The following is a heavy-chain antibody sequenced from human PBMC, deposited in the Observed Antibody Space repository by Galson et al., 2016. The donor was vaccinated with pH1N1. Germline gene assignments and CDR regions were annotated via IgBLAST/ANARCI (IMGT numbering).Heavy chain of an antibody. V-gene: IGHV1-69*06. D-gene: IGHD3-16*01. CDR3: ARGAIMNAFAD. CDR2: IMPIFGTP. J-gene: IGHJ3*01. CDR1: GGTFSSYA. Sequence: SVKVSCKASGGTFSSYAISWVRQAPGQGLEWMGGIMPIFGTPKYAQKFQGRVTITADKSTSTADMDLNSLSSDDTAVYYCARGAIMNAFADWGQGTMVTVS.